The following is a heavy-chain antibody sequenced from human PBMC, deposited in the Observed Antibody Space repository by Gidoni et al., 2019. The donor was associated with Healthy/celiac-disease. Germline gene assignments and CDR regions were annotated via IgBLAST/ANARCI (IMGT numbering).Heavy chain of an antibody. CDR3: AHRVSGYGFDY. J-gene: IGHJ4*02. CDR2: IYWHDEK. V-gene: IGHV2-5*01. D-gene: IGHD6-25*01. Sequence: QFTLNESGPTLVIPTPTLTLPCTFSGSSLSTSGVGVGWIRQPPGKDLEWLALIYWHDEKHYSPSLKSRLTITKNTSKNQVVVTRTNMDPVDTATYYCAHRVSGYGFDYWGQGTLVTVSS. CDR1: GSSLSTSGVG.